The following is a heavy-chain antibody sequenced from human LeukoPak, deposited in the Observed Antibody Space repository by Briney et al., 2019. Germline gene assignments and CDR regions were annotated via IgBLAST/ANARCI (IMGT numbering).Heavy chain of an antibody. D-gene: IGHD3-22*01. CDR1: GFTFSNYN. Sequence: PGGSLRLSCAASGFTFSNYNMSWVRQAPGKGLEWVANIKQDGSEKYYVDSVKGRFTISRDNAKNSLYLQMNSLRAEDTAVYYCARESYYDSSGDYWGQGTLVTVSS. V-gene: IGHV3-7*01. J-gene: IGHJ4*02. CDR3: ARESYYDSSGDY. CDR2: IKQDGSEK.